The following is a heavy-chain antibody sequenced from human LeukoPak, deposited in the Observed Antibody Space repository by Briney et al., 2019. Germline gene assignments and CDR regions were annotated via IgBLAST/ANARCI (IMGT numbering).Heavy chain of an antibody. Sequence: GASVKVSCKASGYTFTSYDMNWVRRAPGQGLEWMGWINPNSGGTNYAQKFQGRVTMTRDTSISTAYMELSRLRSDDTAVYYCASEAVSYSSGWYDDYWGQGTLVTVSS. V-gene: IGHV1-2*02. CDR1: GYTFTSYD. J-gene: IGHJ4*02. CDR3: ASEAVSYSSGWYDDY. CDR2: INPNSGGT. D-gene: IGHD6-19*01.